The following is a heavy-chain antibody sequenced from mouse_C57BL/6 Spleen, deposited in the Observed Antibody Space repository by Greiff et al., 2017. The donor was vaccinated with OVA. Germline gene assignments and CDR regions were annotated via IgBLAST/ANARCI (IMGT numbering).Heavy chain of an antibody. CDR1: GSTFTSYW. J-gene: IGHJ3*01. CDR2: INPSNVGT. Sequence: QVQLQQPGTELVNPGASVKLSCKASGSTFTSYWMHWVKQRPGQGLEWIGNINPSNVGTHYNEPFKSKATLTIDKSSSTAYMQLSSLTSEDSAVYYCASCYDYEWFAYWGQGTLVTVSA. D-gene: IGHD2-4*01. CDR3: ASCYDYEWFAY. V-gene: IGHV1-53*01.